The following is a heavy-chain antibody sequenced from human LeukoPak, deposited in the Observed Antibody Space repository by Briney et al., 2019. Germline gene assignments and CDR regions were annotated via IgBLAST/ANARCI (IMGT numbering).Heavy chain of an antibody. Sequence: GGSLRLSCAASGFTFCSYWMNWVRQAPGKGLEWVANIKQDGSEKYYVDSVKGRFTISRDNAKNSLYLQMNSLRAEDSAVYYCARDKIVGATNFDYWGQGTLVTVSS. CDR3: ARDKIVGATNFDY. J-gene: IGHJ4*02. CDR1: GFTFCSYW. V-gene: IGHV3-7*01. D-gene: IGHD1-26*01. CDR2: IKQDGSEK.